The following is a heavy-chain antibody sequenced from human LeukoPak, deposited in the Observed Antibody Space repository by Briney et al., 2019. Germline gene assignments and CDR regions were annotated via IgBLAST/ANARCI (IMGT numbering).Heavy chain of an antibody. CDR3: ARGAITITSPLDY. CDR1: GFTVSSNY. Sequence: GGSLRLSCAASGFTVSSNYMSWDRQAPGKGLEWVSVIYSGGSTYYTDSVKGRFTISRDNSKNTLYLQMNSLRAEDTAVYYCARGAITITSPLDYWGQGTLVTVFS. D-gene: IGHD3-3*01. V-gene: IGHV3-53*01. J-gene: IGHJ4*02. CDR2: IYSGGST.